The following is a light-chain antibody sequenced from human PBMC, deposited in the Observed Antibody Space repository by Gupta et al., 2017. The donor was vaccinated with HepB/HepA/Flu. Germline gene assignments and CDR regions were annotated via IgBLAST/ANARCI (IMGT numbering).Light chain of an antibody. CDR2: SDD. Sequence: QSVLTQPPSVSRTPRHRITISCSGGSANIGSNSIHWYQQPPGMAPRLLIYSDDYRPSGVPDRFSGSESGTTVSLTISGLQSEDEADYYCEGWDDSVNGGVFGGGTKLKVL. J-gene: IGLJ3*02. V-gene: IGLV1-44*01. CDR3: EGWDDSVNGGV. CDR1: SANIGSNS.